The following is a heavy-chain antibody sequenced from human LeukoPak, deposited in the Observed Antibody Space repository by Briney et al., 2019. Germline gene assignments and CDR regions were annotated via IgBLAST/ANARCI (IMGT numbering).Heavy chain of an antibody. CDR1: GFTFSSYG. Sequence: PGGSLRLSCAASGFTFSSYGMHWVRQAPGKGLEWVAAIWYDGSNKYYADSVKGRFTISRDNSKNTLYLQMNSLRAEDTAVYYCAREFKGYCSSTSCPPRFDPWGQGTLVTVSS. D-gene: IGHD2-2*01. V-gene: IGHV3-33*01. CDR3: AREFKGYCSSTSCPPRFDP. J-gene: IGHJ5*02. CDR2: IWYDGSNK.